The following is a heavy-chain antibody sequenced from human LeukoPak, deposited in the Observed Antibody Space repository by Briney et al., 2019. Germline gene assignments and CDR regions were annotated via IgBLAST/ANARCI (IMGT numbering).Heavy chain of an antibody. CDR2: ISYDGTNK. J-gene: IGHJ4*02. CDR3: ARGYYDILTGFYHY. Sequence: TGGSLRLSCAASEFSVGSNYMTWVRQAPGKGLEWVAVISYDGTNKYYADSVKGRFTISRDNSKNTLYLQMSSLRAEDTSIYYCARGYYDILTGFYHYWGQGTLVTVSS. CDR1: EFSVGSNY. D-gene: IGHD3-9*01. V-gene: IGHV3-30*03.